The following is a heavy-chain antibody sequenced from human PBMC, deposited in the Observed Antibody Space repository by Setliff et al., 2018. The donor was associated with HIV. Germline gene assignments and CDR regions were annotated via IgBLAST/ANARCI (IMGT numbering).Heavy chain of an antibody. CDR1: GFAFSSYT. D-gene: IGHD6-6*01. CDR3: ASLGGLLYTSSSLRGVDY. V-gene: IGHV3-74*01. Sequence: HPGGSLRLSCAASGFAFSSYTMNWVRQAPGKGLEWVSSITGDGSSTSYGDSVKGRFTISRDNAKNTLYLQMNSLRAEDTAVYYCASLGGLLYTSSSLRGVDYWGQGTLVTVSS. J-gene: IGHJ4*02. CDR2: ITGDGSST.